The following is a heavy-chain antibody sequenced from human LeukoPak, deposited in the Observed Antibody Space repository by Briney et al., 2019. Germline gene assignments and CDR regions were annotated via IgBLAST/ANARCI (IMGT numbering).Heavy chain of an antibody. D-gene: IGHD3-16*01. J-gene: IGHJ6*03. Sequence: PGGSLRLSCAASGFTFSSYGMHWVRQAPGKGLEWVAVISYDGSNKYYADSVKGRFTISRDNAKNSLYLQMNSLRAEDTAVYYCARGLIYYYMDVWGKGTTVTVSS. CDR1: GFTFSSYG. V-gene: IGHV3-30*03. CDR2: ISYDGSNK. CDR3: ARGLIYYYMDV.